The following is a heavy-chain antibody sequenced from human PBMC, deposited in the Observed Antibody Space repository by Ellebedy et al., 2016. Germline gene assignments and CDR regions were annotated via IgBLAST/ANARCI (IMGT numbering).Heavy chain of an antibody. J-gene: IGHJ6*02. D-gene: IGHD4-17*01. CDR1: GGTFSSYA. Sequence: ASVKVSCKASGGTFSSYAISWVRQAPGQGLEWMGGIIPIFGTANYAQKFQGRVTITADESTSTAYMELSSLRSEDTAVYYCARHDYGDYGMDVWGQGTTVTVSS. CDR2: IIPIFGTA. V-gene: IGHV1-69*13. CDR3: ARHDYGDYGMDV.